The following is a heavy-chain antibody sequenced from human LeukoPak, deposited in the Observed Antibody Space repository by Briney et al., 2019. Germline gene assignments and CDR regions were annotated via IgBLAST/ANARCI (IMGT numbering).Heavy chain of an antibody. CDR1: GFMFGKYD. CDR2: LSGNGASI. CDR3: AKDRLSSGYV. V-gene: IGHV3-23*01. J-gene: IGHJ3*01. Sequence: TGGSLRLSCATSGFMFGKYDMNWVRQAPGKGLEWVSVLSGNGASIDYADSVKGRFTISRDNPKNTLYLQMTSLRAEDTAVYYCAKDRLSSGYVWGQGTMVTVSS. D-gene: IGHD3-22*01.